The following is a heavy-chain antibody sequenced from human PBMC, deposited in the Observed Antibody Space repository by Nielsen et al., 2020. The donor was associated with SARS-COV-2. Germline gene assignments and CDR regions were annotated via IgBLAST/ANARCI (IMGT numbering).Heavy chain of an antibody. D-gene: IGHD3-10*01. CDR1: GFTFSSFG. CDR3: AKSNVVRGIIGYYFEY. CDR2: ISFDGSNT. J-gene: IGHJ4*02. V-gene: IGHV3-30*18. Sequence: GESLKTSCAASGFTFSSFGMYWVRQAPGKGLEWVAVISFDGSNTYYADSVKGRFTISRDNFKNTLYLQMNSLRTEDTAVYYCAKSNVVRGIIGYYFEYWGRGTAVNVSS.